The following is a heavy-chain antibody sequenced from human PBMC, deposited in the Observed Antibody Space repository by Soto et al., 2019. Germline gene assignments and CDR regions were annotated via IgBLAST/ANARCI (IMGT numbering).Heavy chain of an antibody. CDR3: ARDGYYGSGSYPDYYMDV. Sequence: ASVKVSCKVSGYTLTELSMHWVRQAPGKGLEWMGGFDPEDGETIYAQKFQGRVTMTEDTSTDTAYMELSRLRSDDTAVYYCARDGYYGSGSYPDYYMDVWGKGTTVTVSS. D-gene: IGHD3-10*01. CDR1: GYTLTELS. CDR2: FDPEDGET. V-gene: IGHV1-24*01. J-gene: IGHJ6*03.